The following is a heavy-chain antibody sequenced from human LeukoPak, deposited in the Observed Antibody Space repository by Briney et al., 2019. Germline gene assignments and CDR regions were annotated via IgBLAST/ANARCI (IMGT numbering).Heavy chain of an antibody. J-gene: IGHJ5*02. CDR2: ISSSGSTI. V-gene: IGHV3-11*01. Sequence: GGSLRLSRAASGFTFSHYYMSWIRQAPGKGREGGSYISSSGSTIYYADSVKGRFTISRDNAKNSLYLQMSSLRAEDPAVYYCARDGFRHYSSRWYSNWFDPWGQGNLVTVSS. CDR3: ARDGFRHYSSRWYSNWFDP. D-gene: IGHD6-13*01. CDR1: GFTFSHYY.